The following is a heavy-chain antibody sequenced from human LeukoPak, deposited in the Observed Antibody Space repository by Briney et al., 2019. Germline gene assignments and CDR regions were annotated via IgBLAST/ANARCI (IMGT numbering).Heavy chain of an antibody. D-gene: IGHD3-22*01. V-gene: IGHV3-30*01. Sequence: GGFLRLSCAASGFTFSSYAMHWVRQAPGKGLEWVAVISFDGSNKYYADSVKGRFTISRDNSKNALYLQMNSLRAEDTAVYYCARDGVYYDSSGGFQHWGQGTLVTVSS. CDR1: GFTFSSYA. J-gene: IGHJ1*01. CDR3: ARDGVYYDSSGGFQH. CDR2: ISFDGSNK.